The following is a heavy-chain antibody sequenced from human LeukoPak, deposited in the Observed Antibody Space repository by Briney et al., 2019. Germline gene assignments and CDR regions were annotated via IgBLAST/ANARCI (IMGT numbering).Heavy chain of an antibody. CDR1: GFIFSPYA. CDR2: ISSTYDI. D-gene: IGHD7-27*01. J-gene: IGHJ4*02. CDR3: ARDHNWGFDF. Sequence: GGSLRLSCAASGFIFSPYAMNWVRQAPGRGLEWVSYISSTYDIYYSDSVRGRFTISRDNAKNSVYLQMDSLRDEDTAVYYCARDHNWGFDFWGQGTLVAVSS. V-gene: IGHV3-48*02.